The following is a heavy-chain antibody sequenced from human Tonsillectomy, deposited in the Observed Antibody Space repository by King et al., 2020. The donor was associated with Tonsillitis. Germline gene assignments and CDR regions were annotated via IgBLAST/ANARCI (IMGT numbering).Heavy chain of an antibody. J-gene: IGHJ3*02. CDR2: ISSSGGTI. Sequence: VQLVESGGGLVKPEGSLRLSCAVSGFSLSDYYMSWLRQAPGKGLEWLSYISSSGGTIFYADSVRGRFTISKNGAKNLLYLEMNILSPDDSAVYYFARYVGGPKDAFDIWGQGTMVTVSS. D-gene: IGHD1-26*01. V-gene: IGHV3-11*01. CDR1: GFSLSDYY. CDR3: ARYVGGPKDAFDI.